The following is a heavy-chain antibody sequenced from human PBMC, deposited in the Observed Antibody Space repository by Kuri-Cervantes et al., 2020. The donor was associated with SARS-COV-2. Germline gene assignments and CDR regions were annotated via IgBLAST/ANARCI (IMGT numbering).Heavy chain of an antibody. J-gene: IGHJ3*02. Sequence: GGSLRLSCAASGFTFSSYSMNWVRQAPGKGLEWVSYISSSSSYANYADSVKGRFTISRDNAKNSLYLQMNSLRAEDTAVYYCARVSRITIFGVANDAFDIWGQGTMVTVSS. CDR3: ARVSRITIFGVANDAFDI. CDR2: ISSSSSYA. V-gene: IGHV3-21*05. CDR1: GFTFSSYS. D-gene: IGHD3-3*01.